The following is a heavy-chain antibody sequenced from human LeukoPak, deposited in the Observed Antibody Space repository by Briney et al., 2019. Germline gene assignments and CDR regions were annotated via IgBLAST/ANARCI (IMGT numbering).Heavy chain of an antibody. CDR1: GFTFSSYA. CDR2: ISGSGGST. J-gene: IGHJ6*02. V-gene: IGHV3-23*01. CDR3: ASGPKARELLHYYYGMDV. Sequence: PGGSLRLSCAASGFTFSSYAMSWVRQAPGKGLEWVSAISGSGGSTYYADPVKGRFTISRDNSKNTLYLQMNSLRAEDTAVYYCASGPKARELLHYYYGMDVWGQGTTVTVSS. D-gene: IGHD1-26*01.